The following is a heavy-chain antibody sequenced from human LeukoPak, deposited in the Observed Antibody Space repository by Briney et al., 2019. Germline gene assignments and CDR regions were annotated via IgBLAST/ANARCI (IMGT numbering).Heavy chain of an antibody. CDR2: VNPSGDST. J-gene: IGHJ4*02. Sequence: GASVKVSCKASGYTFIRYYIHWVRQAPGQGLEWMGIVNPSGDSTNYAQKFRGRVTMTRDTSTSTVYMELSSLRSEDTAVYYCARWTTTYLDYWGQGTLVTVSS. V-gene: IGHV1-46*01. CDR1: GYTFIRYY. D-gene: IGHD3/OR15-3a*01. CDR3: ARWTTTYLDY.